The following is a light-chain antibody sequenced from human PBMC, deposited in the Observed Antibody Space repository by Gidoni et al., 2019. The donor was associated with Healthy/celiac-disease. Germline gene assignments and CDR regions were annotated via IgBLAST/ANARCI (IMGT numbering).Light chain of an antibody. Sequence: QSALTQPASVSGSPGQSITISCTGTSSYVGGYNYVYWYQQNPVKAPKLMFYDVSNRPSGVSNRLSGSKSGNTASLTISGLQAEDEADYYCSSYTSSSTHVVFGGGTKLTVL. J-gene: IGLJ2*01. CDR1: SSYVGGYNY. CDR2: DVS. CDR3: SSYTSSSTHVV. V-gene: IGLV2-14*03.